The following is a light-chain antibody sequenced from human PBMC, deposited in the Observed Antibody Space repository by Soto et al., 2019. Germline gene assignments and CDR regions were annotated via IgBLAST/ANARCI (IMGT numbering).Light chain of an antibody. CDR2: NAS. J-gene: IGKJ2*01. CDR3: QQYNNWPYT. Sequence: VSPGERATLSCRASQSVSSNLAWYQQKPGQAPRLLIYNASTRATGIPARFSGSGSGTEFTLTISSLQSEDFAIYYCQQYNNWPYTFGQGTTLEIK. V-gene: IGKV3-15*01. CDR1: QSVSSN.